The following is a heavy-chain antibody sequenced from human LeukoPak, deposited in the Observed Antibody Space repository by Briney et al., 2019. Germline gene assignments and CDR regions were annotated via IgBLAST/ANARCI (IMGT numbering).Heavy chain of an antibody. D-gene: IGHD4-17*01. J-gene: IGHJ4*02. CDR1: GYTLTEVS. CDR2: FDPADGEP. V-gene: IGHV1-24*01. CDR3: ATEVVGYGDVHYFDS. Sequence: ASVKVSCKISGYTLTEVSMHWVRQAPGKGLEWMGGFDPADGEPIYAQKIQGRVTMSEDTSTDTAYMDLSSLRSEDTAVYYCATEVVGYGDVHYFDSWGQGTLVTVSS.